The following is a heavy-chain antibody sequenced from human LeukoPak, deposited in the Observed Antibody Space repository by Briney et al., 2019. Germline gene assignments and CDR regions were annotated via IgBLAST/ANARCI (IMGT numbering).Heavy chain of an antibody. J-gene: IGHJ6*03. CDR2: ISSSSSTI. CDR1: GFTFRSYA. Sequence: GGSLRLSCATSGFTFRSYAMSWVRQAPGKGLEWVSYISSSSSTIYYADSVKGRFTISRDNAKNSLYLQMNSLRAEDTAVYYCARETYYYGSGSYPHYYYMDVWGKGTTVTVSS. CDR3: ARETYYYGSGSYPHYYYMDV. D-gene: IGHD3-10*01. V-gene: IGHV3-48*04.